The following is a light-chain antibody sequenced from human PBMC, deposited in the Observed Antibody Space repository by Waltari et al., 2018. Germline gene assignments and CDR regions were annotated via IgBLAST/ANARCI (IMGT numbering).Light chain of an antibody. Sequence: ENVLTQSPGTLPLSPGERATLSCRASQTVGSNYFAWYQQKPGQAPRLLIYGASSRATGIPDRFSGSGSGTDFTLTISRLEPEDFAVYYCQQYSSTPLNFGGGTKVEIK. CDR2: GAS. CDR1: QTVGSNY. CDR3: QQYSSTPLN. V-gene: IGKV3-20*01. J-gene: IGKJ4*01.